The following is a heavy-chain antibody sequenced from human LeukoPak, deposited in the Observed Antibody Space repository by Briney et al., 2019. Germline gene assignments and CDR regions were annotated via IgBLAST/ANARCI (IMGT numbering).Heavy chain of an antibody. CDR2: IIPIFGIP. CDR3: GLSGNYYYYYMDV. CDR1: GGTFRTFA. J-gene: IGHJ6*03. D-gene: IGHD6-25*01. V-gene: IGHV1-69*13. Sequence: ASVKVSCKASGGTFRTFAISWVRQAPGQGLEWMGGIIPIFGIPDSAQKFQGRLTITADESTTTAYMELSSLRSDDTAIYYCGLSGNYYYYYMDVWAKGPRSPSP.